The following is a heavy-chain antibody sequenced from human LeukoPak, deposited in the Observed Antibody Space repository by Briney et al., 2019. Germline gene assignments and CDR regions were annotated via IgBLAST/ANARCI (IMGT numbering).Heavy chain of an antibody. Sequence: SGGSLRLSCAASGFTFDDYAMHWVRQAPGKGLEWVSGISWNSGSIGYADSVKGRFTISRDSAKNSLYLQMNSLRAEDTALYYCAKGTDIGDAFDIWGQGTMVTVSS. J-gene: IGHJ3*02. CDR2: ISWNSGSI. CDR1: GFTFDDYA. CDR3: AKGTDIGDAFDI. V-gene: IGHV3-9*01.